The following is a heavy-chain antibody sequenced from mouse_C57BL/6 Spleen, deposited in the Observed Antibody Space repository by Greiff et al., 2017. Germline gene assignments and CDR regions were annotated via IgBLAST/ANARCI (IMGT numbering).Heavy chain of an antibody. CDR3: ARSGGNHSFFAY. V-gene: IGHV1-50*01. D-gene: IGHD1-1*02. Sequence: QVQLQQPGAELVKPGASVKLSCKASGYTFTSYWMQWVKQRPGQGLEWIGEIDPSDSYTNYNQKFKGKATLTVDTSSSTAYMQLSSLTSEDSAVYYCARSGGNHSFFAYWGQGTLVTVSA. CDR1: GYTFTSYW. J-gene: IGHJ3*01. CDR2: IDPSDSYT.